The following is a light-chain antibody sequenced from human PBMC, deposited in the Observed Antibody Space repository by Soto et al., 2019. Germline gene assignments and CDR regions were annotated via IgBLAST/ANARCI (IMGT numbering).Light chain of an antibody. V-gene: IGLV2-14*01. CDR1: SNDVGGYNY. Sequence: QSVLTQPASVSGSPGQSITISCTGTSNDVGGYNYVSWYQQHPGKAPKLMMYEVSNRPSGVSDRFSGSKSGNTASLIISGILAEEEADYYCSSFTSRTTVLFGGGTKLTVL. J-gene: IGLJ2*01. CDR3: SSFTSRTTVL. CDR2: EVS.